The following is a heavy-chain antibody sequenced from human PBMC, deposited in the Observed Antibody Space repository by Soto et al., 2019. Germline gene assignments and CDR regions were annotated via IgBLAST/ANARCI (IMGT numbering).Heavy chain of an antibody. CDR1: GYTFTSYG. D-gene: IGHD6-13*01. V-gene: IGHV1-18*04. CDR2: ISAYNGNT. J-gene: IGHJ3*02. Sequence: GASVKVSCKASGYTFTSYGISWVRQAPGQGLEWMGWISAYNGNTNYAQKLQGRVTMTTDTSTSTAYMELRSLRSDDTAVYYCASSSTNIAAAGTADAFDIWGQGTMVTVSS. CDR3: ASSSTNIAAAGTADAFDI.